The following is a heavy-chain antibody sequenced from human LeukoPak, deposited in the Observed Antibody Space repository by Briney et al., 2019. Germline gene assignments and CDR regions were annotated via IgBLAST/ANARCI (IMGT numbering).Heavy chain of an antibody. J-gene: IGHJ4*02. D-gene: IGHD4-17*01. Sequence: SETLSLTCTVSGGSISSYYWSWIRQPPGKGLEWIGYIYYSGSTDYNPSLKSRVTISVDTSKNQFSLKLSSVTAADTAVYYCARSTTGFDYWGQGTLVTVSS. CDR2: IYYSGST. V-gene: IGHV4-59*08. CDR3: ARSTTGFDY. CDR1: GGSISSYY.